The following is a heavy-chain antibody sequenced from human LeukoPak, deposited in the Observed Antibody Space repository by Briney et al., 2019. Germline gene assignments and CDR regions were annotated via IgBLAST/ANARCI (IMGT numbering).Heavy chain of an antibody. CDR1: GFTFSSYS. J-gene: IGHJ5*02. V-gene: IGHV3-21*01. CDR2: ISSSSSYI. D-gene: IGHD3-10*01. Sequence: GGSLRLSCAASGFTFSSYSMNWVRQAPGKVLEWVSSISSSSSYIYYADSVKGRFTISRDNAKNSLYLQMNSLRAEDTAVYYCALLWFGELLPWGQGTLVTVSS. CDR3: ALLWFGELLP.